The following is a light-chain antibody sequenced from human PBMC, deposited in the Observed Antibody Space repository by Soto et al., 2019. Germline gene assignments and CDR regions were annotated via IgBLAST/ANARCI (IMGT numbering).Light chain of an antibody. J-gene: IGKJ1*01. V-gene: IGKV3-20*01. CDR2: GAS. CDR1: QSVFSY. Sequence: EVVLTQSPATLSLSPGERATLSCRASQSVFSYLAWYQHKPGQAPRLLIFGASIRATGIPDRFSGSGSGTDFTLTISRLEPEDFAVYHCQQYGSSPTTFGQGTKVDI. CDR3: QQYGSSPTT.